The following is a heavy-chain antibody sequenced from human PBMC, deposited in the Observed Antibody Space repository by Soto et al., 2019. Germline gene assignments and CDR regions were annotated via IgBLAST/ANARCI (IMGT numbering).Heavy chain of an antibody. CDR1: GFTFSSYG. Sequence: PGGSLRLSCAASGFTFSSYGMHWVRQAPGKGLEWVAVISYDGSNKYYADSVKGRFTISRDNSKNTLYLQMNSLRAEDTAVYYCAKENYYYGMDVWGQGTTVTVSS. CDR3: AKENYYYGMDV. V-gene: IGHV3-30*18. CDR2: ISYDGSNK. J-gene: IGHJ6*02.